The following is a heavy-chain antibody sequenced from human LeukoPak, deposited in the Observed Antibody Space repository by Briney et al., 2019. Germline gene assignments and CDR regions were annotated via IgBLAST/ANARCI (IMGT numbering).Heavy chain of an antibody. V-gene: IGHV4-34*01. CDR1: GESFDSFY. J-gene: IGHJ5*02. CDR2: VNQSGGS. D-gene: IGHD1-1*01. Sequence: SETLSLTCAVYGESFDSFYWNWVRQAPGEGLEWLGEVNQSGGSDYNPALESRVAISADASKRQFSLKLISVTAADTAVYYCAVRLTTGRLGAATTWFDTWGQGTLVSVSS. CDR3: AVRLTTGRLGAATTWFDT.